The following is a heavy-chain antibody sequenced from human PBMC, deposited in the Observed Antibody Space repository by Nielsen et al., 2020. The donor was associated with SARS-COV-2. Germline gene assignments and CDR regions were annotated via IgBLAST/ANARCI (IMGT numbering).Heavy chain of an antibody. J-gene: IGHJ4*02. CDR2: INSAGSIT. Sequence: GESLKISCEASGFTFSDYWMHWVRQIPGKGLVWISRINSAGSITTYEDSVKGRFTISRDNAMNTLYLQMNSLRAEDSAVYYCARVGTDGWGQGTLVTVSS. V-gene: IGHV3-74*01. CDR1: GFTFSDYW. CDR3: ARVGTDG. D-gene: IGHD5-24*01.